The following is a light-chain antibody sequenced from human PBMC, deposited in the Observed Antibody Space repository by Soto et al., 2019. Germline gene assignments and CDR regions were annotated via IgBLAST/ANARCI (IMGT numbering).Light chain of an antibody. CDR3: QPSHATPRT. J-gene: IGKJ2*01. CDR1: QSIGSS. CDR2: AAS. V-gene: IGKV1-39*01. Sequence: DVRMTQSPSSLSASVGDRVTITCRASQSIGSSLNWYQQKPGKAPKVLIYAASSLQSGVPSRFIGSGSGTDFTLTISSLQPEDFASYYCQPSHATPRTFGQGTKLEIK.